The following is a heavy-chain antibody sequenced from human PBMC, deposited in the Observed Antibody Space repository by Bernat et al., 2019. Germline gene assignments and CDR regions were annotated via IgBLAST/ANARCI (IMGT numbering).Heavy chain of an antibody. D-gene: IGHD6-19*01. CDR2: IWYDGSNK. V-gene: IGHV3-33*01. CDR1: GFTFSSYG. CDR3: ARDLTYSSGWYVGGNFDY. J-gene: IGHJ4*02. Sequence: QVQLVESGGGVVQPGRSLRLSCAASGFTFSSYGMHWVRQAPGKGLEWVAVIWYDGSNKYYADSVKGRFTISRDNSKNTLYLQMNSLRAEDTAVYYCARDLTYSSGWYVGGNFDYWGQGTLVTVPS.